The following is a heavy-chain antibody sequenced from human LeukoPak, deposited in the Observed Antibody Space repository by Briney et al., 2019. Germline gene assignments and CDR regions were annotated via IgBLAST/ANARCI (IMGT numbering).Heavy chain of an antibody. V-gene: IGHV3-53*01. J-gene: IGHJ4*02. Sequence: GGSLRLSCAASGFTVSSNYMSWVRQAPGKGLEWVSVIYSGGSTYYADSAKGRFTISRDNSKNTLYLQMNSLRAEDTAVYYCARTPPYSSSWYGGYFDYWGQGTLVTVSS. CDR3: ARTPPYSSSWYGGYFDY. CDR2: IYSGGST. D-gene: IGHD6-13*01. CDR1: GFTVSSNY.